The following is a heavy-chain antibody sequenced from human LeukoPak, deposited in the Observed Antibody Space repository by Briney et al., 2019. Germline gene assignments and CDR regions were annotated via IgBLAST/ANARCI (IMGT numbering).Heavy chain of an antibody. CDR1: GFTFSSYA. D-gene: IGHD3-22*01. V-gene: IGHV3-23*01. CDR2: ISGSGGST. J-gene: IGHJ4*02. Sequence: GGSLRLSCAASGFTFSSYAMSWARQAPGKGLEWDSAISGSGGSTYYADSVKGRFTISRDNSKNTLYLQMNSLRAEDTAVYYCAKGGDSSGNDYYFDYWGQGTLVTVSS. CDR3: AKGGDSSGNDYYFDY.